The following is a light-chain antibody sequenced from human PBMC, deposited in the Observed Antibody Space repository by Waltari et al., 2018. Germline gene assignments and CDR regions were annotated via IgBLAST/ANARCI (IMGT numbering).Light chain of an antibody. J-gene: IGLJ2*01. Sequence: QSALTQPASVSGSPGQSITISCSVTRSDVGANDYATWYQQHPGRAPQLIIYDVIQRPSGVSNRFSGSKSGNTASLTISGLQAEDEADYYCSSYTNTNTVLFGGGTKLTVL. CDR3: SSYTNTNTVL. CDR2: DVI. CDR1: RSDVGANDY. V-gene: IGLV2-14*03.